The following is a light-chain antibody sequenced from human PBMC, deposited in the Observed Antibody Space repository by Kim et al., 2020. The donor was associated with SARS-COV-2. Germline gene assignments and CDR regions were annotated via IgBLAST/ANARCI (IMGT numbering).Light chain of an antibody. CDR1: QSILYSPSNTNY. CDR3: QQYFAFPYT. Sequence: DIVMTLSPDSLAVSLGERATINCKSSQSILYSPSNTNYLAWYQQRPRQPPKLLIYWSSTRESGVPDRFRGSGSGTDFTLTISRLQPEDVAVYYCQQYFAFPYTFGQGTKLEIK. V-gene: IGKV4-1*01. J-gene: IGKJ2*01. CDR2: WSS.